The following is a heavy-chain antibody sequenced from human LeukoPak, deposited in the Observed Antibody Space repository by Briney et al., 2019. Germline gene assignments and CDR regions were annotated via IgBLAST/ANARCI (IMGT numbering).Heavy chain of an antibody. CDR3: ARDMGVPAALDY. J-gene: IGHJ4*02. V-gene: IGHV3-33*01. D-gene: IGHD2-2*01. CDR1: GFTFSSYG. CDR2: IWYDGSNK. Sequence: GRSLRLSCAASGFTFSSYGMHWVRQAPGKGLEWVAVIWYDGSNKYYADSVKGRFTISRDNSKNTPYLQMNSLRAEDTAVYYCARDMGVPAALDYWGQGTLVTVSS.